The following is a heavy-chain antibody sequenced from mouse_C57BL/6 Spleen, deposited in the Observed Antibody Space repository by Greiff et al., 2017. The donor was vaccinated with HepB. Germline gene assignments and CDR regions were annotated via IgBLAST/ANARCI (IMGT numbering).Heavy chain of an antibody. V-gene: IGHV3-6*01. Sequence: EVQLQESGPGLVKPSQSLSLTCSVTGYSITSGYYWNWIRQFPGNKLEWMGYISYDGSNNYNPSLKNRISITRDTAKNQFFLKLNSVTTEDTATYYCARDPRYYGSSDYWGQGTTLTVSS. CDR3: ARDPRYYGSSDY. CDR2: ISYDGSN. D-gene: IGHD1-1*01. CDR1: GYSITSGYY. J-gene: IGHJ2*01.